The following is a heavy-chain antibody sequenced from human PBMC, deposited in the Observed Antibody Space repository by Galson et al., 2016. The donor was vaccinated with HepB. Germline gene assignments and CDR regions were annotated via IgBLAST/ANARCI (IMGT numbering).Heavy chain of an antibody. CDR3: AKDYLVLRYFDWLISKGAFDI. CDR1: GFTFSSYA. CDR2: ISGSGGST. J-gene: IGHJ3*02. D-gene: IGHD3-9*01. V-gene: IGHV3-23*01. Sequence: SLRLSCAASGFTFSSYAMSWVRQAPGKGLEWVSAISGSGGSTYSADSVKGRFTISRDNSKNTLYLQMNSLRAEDTAVYYCAKDYLVLRYFDWLISKGAFDIWGQGTMVTVSS.